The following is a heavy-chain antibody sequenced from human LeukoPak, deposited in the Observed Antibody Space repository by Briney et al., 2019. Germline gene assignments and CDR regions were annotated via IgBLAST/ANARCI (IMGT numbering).Heavy chain of an antibody. J-gene: IGHJ4*02. CDR3: ATPGKTWGPFDD. CDR2: IYNTGTT. CDR1: GGSISTDY. V-gene: IGHV4-59*01. D-gene: IGHD7-27*01. Sequence: PSETLSLTCTVSGGSISTDYWSWIRHSPGKGLEWIGYIYNTGTTNYNPSLKGRVTISVDTSQNQVSLKLRSVTAADAAVYYCATPGKTWGPFDDRGQGTLVAVSS.